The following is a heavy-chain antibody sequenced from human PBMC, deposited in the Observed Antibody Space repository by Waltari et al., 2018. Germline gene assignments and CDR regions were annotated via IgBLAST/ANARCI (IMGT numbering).Heavy chain of an antibody. CDR2: ISYTGAT. V-gene: IGHV4-39*01. Sequence: QLHLQESGPGLVKPSETLSLPCRVSGGSITNNRHYWGWIRQTPGKGLEWIATISYTGATYNNPSLKSRVTISGDTSKNQFSLKLTSVTAADTAVYYCATYIGASIGTAAFDVWGRGALVTVSS. J-gene: IGHJ3*01. CDR3: ATYIGASIGTAAFDV. D-gene: IGHD3-16*01. CDR1: GGSITNNRHY.